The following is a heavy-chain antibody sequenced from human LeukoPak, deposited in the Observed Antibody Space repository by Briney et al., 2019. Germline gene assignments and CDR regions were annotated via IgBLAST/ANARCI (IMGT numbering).Heavy chain of an antibody. CDR2: FDPEDGET. D-gene: IGHD3-9*01. CDR1: GYTLTELS. V-gene: IGHV1-24*01. J-gene: IGHJ6*02. Sequence: ASVKVSCKVSGYTLTELSMHWVRQAPGKGLEWMGGFDPEDGETIYAQKFQGRVTMTEGTSTDTAYMELSSLRSEDTAVYYCATDILTGYSYYYYYGMDVWGQGTTVTVSS. CDR3: ATDILTGYSYYYYYGMDV.